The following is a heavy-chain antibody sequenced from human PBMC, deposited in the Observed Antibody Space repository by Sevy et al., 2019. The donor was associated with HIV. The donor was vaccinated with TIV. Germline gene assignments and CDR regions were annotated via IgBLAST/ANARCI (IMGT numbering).Heavy chain of an antibody. CDR1: GFTFSSYS. CDR3: ATGSKGGLDYDSSGYCLAEYFQH. CDR2: ISSSSSYI. V-gene: IGHV3-21*01. Sequence: GGYLRLSCAASGFTFSSYSMNWVRQAPGKGLEWVSSISSSSSYIYYADSVKGRFTISRDNAKNSLYLQMNSLIAEDTAVYYCATGSKGGLDYDSSGYCLAEYFQHWGQGTLVTVSS. D-gene: IGHD3-22*01. J-gene: IGHJ1*01.